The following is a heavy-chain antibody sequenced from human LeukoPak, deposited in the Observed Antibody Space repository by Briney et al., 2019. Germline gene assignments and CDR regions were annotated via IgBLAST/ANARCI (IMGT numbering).Heavy chain of an antibody. Sequence: SETLSLTCTVSGGSISNYYWTWIRQPAGKGLEWIGRIYSSGSTNYNPSLRSRVTMSVDTSKNQFSLKLSSVTAADSAVYYCAREILRGTNYEANLGYWGQGTLVTVSS. CDR1: GGSISNYY. CDR3: AREILRGTNYEANLGY. CDR2: IYSSGST. V-gene: IGHV4-4*07. D-gene: IGHD1-26*01. J-gene: IGHJ4*02.